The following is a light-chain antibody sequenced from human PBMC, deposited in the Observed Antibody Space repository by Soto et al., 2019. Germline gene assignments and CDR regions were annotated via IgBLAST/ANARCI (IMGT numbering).Light chain of an antibody. V-gene: IGKV1-5*03. CDR2: KAY. Sequence: DIQMTQSPSTLSASVGDRVTITCRASQSISSWLAWYQQKPGKAPKLLIYKAYRLQSGVPSRFSGSGSGTEFTLTISSLQPDDFATYYCQQYNNWYTFGQGTTLEIK. J-gene: IGKJ2*01. CDR3: QQYNNWYT. CDR1: QSISSW.